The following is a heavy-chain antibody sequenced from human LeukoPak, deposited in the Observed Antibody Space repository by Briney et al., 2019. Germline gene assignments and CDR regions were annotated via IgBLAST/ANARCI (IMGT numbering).Heavy chain of an antibody. CDR1: GDSISNSLYS. V-gene: IGHV4-61*05. CDR2: IYYSGST. Sequence: ASETLSLTCTVSGDSISNSLYSWGWIRQPPGKGLEWIGYIYYSGSTNYNPSLKSQVTISADTSKNQFSLKLSSVTAADTAVYYCARGGVVVVAATRFDYWGQGTLVTVSS. J-gene: IGHJ4*02. D-gene: IGHD2-15*01. CDR3: ARGGVVVVAATRFDY.